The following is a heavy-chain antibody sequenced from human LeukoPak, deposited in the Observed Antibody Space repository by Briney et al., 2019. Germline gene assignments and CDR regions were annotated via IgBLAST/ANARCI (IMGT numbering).Heavy chain of an antibody. J-gene: IGHJ4*02. CDR3: AKVIVPDSSSWTNFDY. CDR2: ISYDGSNK. V-gene: IGHV3-30-3*01. Sequence: GGSLRLPCAASGFTFSSYAMHWVRQAPGKGLEWVAVISYDGSNKYYADSVKGRFTISRDNSKNTLYLQMNSLRAEDTAVYYCAKVIVPDSSSWTNFDYWGQGTLVTVSS. D-gene: IGHD6-13*01. CDR1: GFTFSSYA.